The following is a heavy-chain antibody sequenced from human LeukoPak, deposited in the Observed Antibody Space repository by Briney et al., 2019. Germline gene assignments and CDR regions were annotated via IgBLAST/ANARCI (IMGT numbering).Heavy chain of an antibody. CDR1: GLTFYDYA. CDR3: AKETLIRRGWYCSGGSCYGMDV. J-gene: IGHJ6*02. D-gene: IGHD2-15*01. CDR2: IRWNSGSI. V-gene: IGHV3-9*01. Sequence: GRSLRLSFAASGLTFYDYAMHWLRQAPGKGLEGFSGIRWNSGSIGYADSVKGRFTISRDNAKNSLYLKMNSLRAEDTALYYCAKETLIRRGWYCSGGSCYGMDVWGQGTTVTVSS.